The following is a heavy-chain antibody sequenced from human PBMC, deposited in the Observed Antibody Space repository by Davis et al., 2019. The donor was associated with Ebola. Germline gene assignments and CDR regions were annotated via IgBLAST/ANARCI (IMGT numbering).Heavy chain of an antibody. CDR2: INPSGGST. CDR3: ARDHGLGSIAAANGAY. CDR1: GGTFSNYA. Sequence: AASVKVSCKASGGTFSNYAISWMRQAPGQGLEWMGVINPSGGSTNYAQKFQGRVTMTRDTSTSTVYMELSSLRSEDTAVYYCARDHGLGSIAAANGAYWGQGTLVTVSS. J-gene: IGHJ4*02. D-gene: IGHD6-13*01. V-gene: IGHV1-46*01.